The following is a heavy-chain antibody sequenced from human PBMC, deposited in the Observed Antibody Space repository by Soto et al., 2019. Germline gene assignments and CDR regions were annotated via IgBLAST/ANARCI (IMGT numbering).Heavy chain of an antibody. V-gene: IGHV3-48*02. J-gene: IGHJ4*02. Sequence: EVQLVESGGGLVQPGGSLRLSCAASGFTFSSYSMNWVRQAPGKGLEWISYISSSSSTIYYADSGKGRFTISRDNAKNSLYLQMISLRDEDTAVYYCARGYNRTFDYWGQGTLVTVSS. D-gene: IGHD3-10*01. CDR3: ARGYNRTFDY. CDR2: ISSSSSTI. CDR1: GFTFSSYS.